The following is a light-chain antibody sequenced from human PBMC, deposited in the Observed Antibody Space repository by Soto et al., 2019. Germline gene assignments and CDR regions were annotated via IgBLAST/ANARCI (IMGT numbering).Light chain of an antibody. V-gene: IGKV1-39*01. CDR3: QHNYGTPA. CDR2: ATS. J-gene: IGKJ5*01. Sequence: DIQMTQSPSSLSASVGDRVTITCRASQTISSPLSWYRQKPGKVPELLIYATSRLQSGVPSRFSGSRSGTDFTLTISSVQPEDFATYYCQHNYGTPAFGQGTRLEIK. CDR1: QTISSP.